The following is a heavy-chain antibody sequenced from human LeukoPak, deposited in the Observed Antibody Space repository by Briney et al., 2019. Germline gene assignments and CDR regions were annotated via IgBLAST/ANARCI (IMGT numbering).Heavy chain of an antibody. Sequence: GASVKVSCKASGYTFTAYYMHWVRQAPGQGLEWMGWINPNSGGTNYAQKFQGRVTMTRDTSISTAYMELSRLRSDDTAVYYCARDHTPYYYDSSGPPALGYWGQGTLVTVSS. J-gene: IGHJ4*02. D-gene: IGHD3-22*01. V-gene: IGHV1-2*02. CDR3: ARDHTPYYYDSSGPPALGY. CDR2: INPNSGGT. CDR1: GYTFTAYY.